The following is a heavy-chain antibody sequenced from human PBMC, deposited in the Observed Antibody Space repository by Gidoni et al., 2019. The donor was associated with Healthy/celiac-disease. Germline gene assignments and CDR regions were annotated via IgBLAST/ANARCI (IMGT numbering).Heavy chain of an antibody. CDR1: GGSISSGGYY. J-gene: IGHJ4*02. V-gene: IGHV4-31*03. CDR3: ARDLGGVDNG. CDR2: IYYSGST. Sequence: QVQLQESGPGVVKPSQTLSRTCTVSGGSISSGGYYWSWSRPPPGKGLEWIGYIYYSGSTYYNPSLKSRVTISVDTCKNQFSLNLGYVTAAETAVYYCARDLGGVDNGWGQGTLVTVSS. D-gene: IGHD5-12*01.